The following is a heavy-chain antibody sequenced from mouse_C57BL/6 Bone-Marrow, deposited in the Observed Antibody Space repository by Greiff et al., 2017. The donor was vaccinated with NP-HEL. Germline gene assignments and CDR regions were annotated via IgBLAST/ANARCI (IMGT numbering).Heavy chain of an antibody. CDR3: TRSFSSSRGY. D-gene: IGHD1-1*01. CDR2: IDPETGGT. Sequence: VQLQQSGAELVRPGASVTLSCKASGYTFTDYEMHWVKQTPVHGLEWIGAIDPETGGTAYNQKFKGKAILTADKSSSTAYMELRSLTSEDSAVYYCTRSFSSSRGYWGQGTTLTVSS. CDR1: GYTFTDYE. J-gene: IGHJ2*01. V-gene: IGHV1-15*01.